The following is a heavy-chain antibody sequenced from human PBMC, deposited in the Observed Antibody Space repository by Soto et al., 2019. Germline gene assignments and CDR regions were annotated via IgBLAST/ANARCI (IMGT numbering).Heavy chain of an antibody. J-gene: IGHJ4*02. CDR3: AKDIYGGNSGPSDY. V-gene: IGHV3-30*18. CDR2: ISYDAKND. Sequence: GGSLRLSCATSGFTFSTHGMHWVRQAPGKGLGWVAIISYDAKNDYYVDSVKGRFTISRDNSKNTVYLHMNTLRPEDTAIYYCAKDIYGGNSGPSDYWGQGTLVTVSS. CDR1: GFTFSTHG. D-gene: IGHD4-17*01.